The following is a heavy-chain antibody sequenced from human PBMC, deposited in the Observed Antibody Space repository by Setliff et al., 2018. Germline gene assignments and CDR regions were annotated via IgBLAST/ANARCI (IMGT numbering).Heavy chain of an antibody. J-gene: IGHJ4*02. CDR3: ARDGYYGSGIYYPLAF. CDR2: IYDTGST. CDR1: GGSMNSYY. V-gene: IGHV4-59*01. D-gene: IGHD3-10*01. Sequence: PSETLSLTCTVSGGSMNSYYLSWIRQPPGKGLEWIGDIYDTGSTNYNPSRKSRVTISVDTSKNQFSLKLTSVTAADTAVYYCARDGYYGSGIYYPLAFWGQGTLVTVSS.